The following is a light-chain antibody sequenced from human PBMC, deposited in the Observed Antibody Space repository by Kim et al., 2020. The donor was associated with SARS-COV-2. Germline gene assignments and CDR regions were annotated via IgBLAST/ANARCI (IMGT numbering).Light chain of an antibody. V-gene: IGKV3-15*01. Sequence: VSPGERAALSCRASPSVSSNLAWYRQRRGQAPRLLIYGASTRATGIPDRFSGSGSGTEFTLTISSLQSEDFAVYYCQQYSNWPITFGQGTRLEIK. CDR2: GAS. CDR3: QQYSNWPIT. J-gene: IGKJ5*01. CDR1: PSVSSN.